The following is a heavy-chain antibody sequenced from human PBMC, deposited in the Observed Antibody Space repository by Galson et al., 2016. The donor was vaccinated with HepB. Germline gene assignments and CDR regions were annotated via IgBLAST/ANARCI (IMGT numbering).Heavy chain of an antibody. CDR2: MNPNSGNT. J-gene: IGHJ4*02. V-gene: IGHV1-8*02. CDR3: ASHRSTDLSSGWNPRFGY. Sequence: SVKVSCKASGYSFPSYDIHWVRQATGQGLEWMGWMNPNSGNTGHVQKFSGRVTMNRNTSRSTAYVVLNSLRAEDTAVYYCASHRSTDLSSGWNPRFGYWGQGTLVTVSS. D-gene: IGHD6-19*01. CDR1: GYSFPSYD.